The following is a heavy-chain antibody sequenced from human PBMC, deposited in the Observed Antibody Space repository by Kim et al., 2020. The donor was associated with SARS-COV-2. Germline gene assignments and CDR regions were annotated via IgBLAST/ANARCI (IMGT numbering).Heavy chain of an antibody. CDR2: ISAYNGNT. Sequence: ASVKVSCKASGYTFTSYGISWVRQAPGQGLEWMGWISAYNGNTNYAQKLQGRVTMTTDTSTSTAYMELRSLRSDDTAVYYCARVQIRGLLSTSTLYYYYGMDVWGQGTTVTVSS. J-gene: IGHJ6*02. CDR1: GYTFTSYG. D-gene: IGHD3-10*01. V-gene: IGHV1-18*04. CDR3: ARVQIRGLLSTSTLYYYYGMDV.